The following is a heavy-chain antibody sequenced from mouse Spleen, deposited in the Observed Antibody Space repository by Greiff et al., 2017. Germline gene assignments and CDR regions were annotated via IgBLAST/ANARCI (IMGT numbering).Heavy chain of an antibody. J-gene: IGHJ4*01. Sequence: EVQLVESGPGLVKPSQSLSLTCSVPGYSITSGYYWNWIRQFPGNKLEWMGYISYDGSNNYNPSLKNRISITRDTSKNQFFLKLNSVTTEDTATYYCARGSSYAMDYWGQGTSVTVSS. CDR2: ISYDGSN. V-gene: IGHV3-6*01. CDR3: ARGSSYAMDY. CDR1: GYSITSGYY.